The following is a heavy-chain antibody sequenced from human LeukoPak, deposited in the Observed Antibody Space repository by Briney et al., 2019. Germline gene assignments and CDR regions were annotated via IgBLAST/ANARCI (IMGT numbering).Heavy chain of an antibody. CDR1: GFTFSSYV. J-gene: IGHJ4*02. CDR3: ARLGVGGSYSGIYYFNY. D-gene: IGHD1-26*01. V-gene: IGHV3-64*04. CDR2: ISSNGGST. Sequence: PGGSLRLSCSASGFTFSSYVMHWVRQAPGKGLEYVSAISSNGGSTYYADSVKGRFTISRDNAKNSLYLQMNSLRAEDTAVYYCARLGVGGSYSGIYYFNYWGQGTLVTVPS.